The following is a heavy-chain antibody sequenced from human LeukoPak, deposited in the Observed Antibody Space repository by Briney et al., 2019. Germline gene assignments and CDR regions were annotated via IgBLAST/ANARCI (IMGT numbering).Heavy chain of an antibody. CDR3: ARTVSGDYYGMDV. CDR2: TSYSGST. CDR1: GGSISNSY. J-gene: IGHJ6*02. D-gene: IGHD1-26*01. Sequence: SETLSLTCTVSGGSISNSYWSWVRQPPGKGLEWIGYTSYSGSTNYNPSLKSRVTMSVDTSKDQFCLRLISVTAADTAVYYCARTVSGDYYGMDVWGQGTTVTV. V-gene: IGHV4-59*08.